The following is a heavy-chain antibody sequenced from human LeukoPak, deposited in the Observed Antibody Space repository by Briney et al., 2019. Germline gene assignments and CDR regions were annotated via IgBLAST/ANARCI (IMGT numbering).Heavy chain of an antibody. CDR3: ARGASDYDILTGPTYNWFDP. J-gene: IGHJ5*02. D-gene: IGHD3-9*01. CDR2: ISAYNGNT. CDR1: GYTFTSYG. V-gene: IGHV1-18*01. Sequence: GASVKVSFKASGYTFTSYGISWVRQAPGQGLDWMGWISAYNGNTNYAQKLQGRVNMTTDPSTSTAYMELRSLRSDDTAVYYCARGASDYDILTGPTYNWFDPWGQGTLVTVSS.